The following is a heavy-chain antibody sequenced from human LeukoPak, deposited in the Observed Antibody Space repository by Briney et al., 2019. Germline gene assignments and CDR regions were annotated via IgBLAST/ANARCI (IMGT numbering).Heavy chain of an antibody. Sequence: GGSLRLSCAASGFTFSSYGMHWVRQAPGKGLEWVAFIRYDGSNKYYADSVKGRFTISRDNSKNTLYLQMNSLRAEDTAVYYCANVNSAALIPGPDYWGQGTLVTVSS. CDR3: ANVNSAALIPGPDY. J-gene: IGHJ4*02. CDR1: GFTFSSYG. V-gene: IGHV3-30*02. CDR2: IRYDGSNK. D-gene: IGHD6-13*01.